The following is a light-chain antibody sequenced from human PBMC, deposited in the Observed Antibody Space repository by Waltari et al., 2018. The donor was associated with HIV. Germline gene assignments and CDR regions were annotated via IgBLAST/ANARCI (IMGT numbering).Light chain of an antibody. J-gene: IGKJ4*01. Sequence: DIQMTQSPSSLSASVGDSVPITCRASQDIDDFLTWFQHKPGKAPKSLIYAASFLQSGVPSRFRGRGSGTDFTLTIDNLQPEDFATYYCQQYKSYPLTFGGGTKVEMK. CDR1: QDIDDF. V-gene: IGKV1-16*01. CDR3: QQYKSYPLT. CDR2: AAS.